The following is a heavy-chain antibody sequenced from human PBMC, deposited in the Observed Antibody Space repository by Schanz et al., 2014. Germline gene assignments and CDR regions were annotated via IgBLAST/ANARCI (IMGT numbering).Heavy chain of an antibody. V-gene: IGHV1-46*03. CDR2: INPSGGST. Sequence: QVQLLQSGAEVKKPGASMKVSCKASGYTFTTYYMLWVRQAPGQGLEWMGFINPSGGSTRYGQKFQGRITMTRNTSRSTVCMDLSKLRSVDSAVYYCASSPTAYYSDTSYLATPFDNWGQGTMVTVSS. J-gene: IGHJ4*01. D-gene: IGHD2-2*01. CDR1: GYTFTTYY. CDR3: ASSPTAYYSDTSYLATPFDN.